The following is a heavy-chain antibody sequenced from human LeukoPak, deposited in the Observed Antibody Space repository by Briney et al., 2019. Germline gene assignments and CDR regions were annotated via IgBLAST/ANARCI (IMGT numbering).Heavy chain of an antibody. J-gene: IGHJ4*02. CDR3: VTGSTLDSSGYFDY. Sequence: ASVKVSCKASGYTFTSYYMHWVRQAPGQGLEWMGIISPSGGSTSYAQKFQGRVTMTRDTSTSTVYMELSSQRSEDPALYYCVTGSTLDSSGYFDYWGQGTLVTVSS. CDR1: GYTFTSYY. D-gene: IGHD3-22*01. CDR2: ISPSGGST. V-gene: IGHV1-46*01.